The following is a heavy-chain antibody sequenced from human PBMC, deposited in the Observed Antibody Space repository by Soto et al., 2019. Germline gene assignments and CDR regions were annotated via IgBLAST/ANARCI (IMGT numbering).Heavy chain of an antibody. Sequence: GASVKVSCKASGYTFTSYGISWVRQAPGQGLEWMGWISAYNGNTNYAQKLQGRVTMTTDTSTSTAHMELRSLRSDDTAVYYCARDRNYCTNGVCYIKFYYYYGMDVWGRGTTVTVSS. J-gene: IGHJ6*02. CDR3: ARDRNYCTNGVCYIKFYYYYGMDV. CDR2: ISAYNGNT. D-gene: IGHD2-8*01. CDR1: GYTFTSYG. V-gene: IGHV1-18*01.